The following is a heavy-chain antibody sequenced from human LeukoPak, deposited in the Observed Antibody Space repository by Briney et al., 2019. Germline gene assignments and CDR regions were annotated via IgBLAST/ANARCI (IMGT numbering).Heavy chain of an antibody. CDR1: GGSISSYY. CDR2: IYYSGST. J-gene: IGHJ4*02. Sequence: SETPSLTCTVSGGSISSYYWSWIRQPPGKGLEWIGYIYYSGSTNYNPSLKSRVTISVDTSKNQFSLKLSSVTAADTAVYYCARESVDYYFDYWGQGTLVTVSS. V-gene: IGHV4-59*12. CDR3: ARESVDYYFDY.